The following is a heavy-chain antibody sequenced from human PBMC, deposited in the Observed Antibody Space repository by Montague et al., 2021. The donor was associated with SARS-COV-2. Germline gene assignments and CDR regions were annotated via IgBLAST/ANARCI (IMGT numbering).Heavy chain of an antibody. Sequence: SETLSLTCSVSGHSIWSSDWWTWVRQPPGKGLEWIGEIYHSGRTTYNPSLKSRVTISVDKSKNQFSLTLTSLTAADTAVYYCARAQKTISGMLIPPYYFDVWGQGTLVTVSS. CDR2: IYHSGRT. V-gene: IGHV4-4*02. CDR3: ARAQKTISGMLIPPYYFDV. CDR1: GHSIWSSDW. J-gene: IGHJ4*02. D-gene: IGHD3-3*01.